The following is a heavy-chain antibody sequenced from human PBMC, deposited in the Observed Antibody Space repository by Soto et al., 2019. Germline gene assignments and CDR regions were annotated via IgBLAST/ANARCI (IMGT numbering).Heavy chain of an antibody. J-gene: IGHJ4*02. D-gene: IGHD1-26*01. CDR3: ARDDMGRYLDS. CDR1: GGSIRSGGYS. CDR2: IYHSESS. Sequence: KPSETLSLTCAVSGGSIRSGGYSWSWIRQPPGKGLEWIGNIYHSESSSYNPSLKSRVTMSVDRSKNQFSLKLSSVTAADTAVYYCARDDMGRYLDSWGQGTLVTVSS. V-gene: IGHV4-30-2*01.